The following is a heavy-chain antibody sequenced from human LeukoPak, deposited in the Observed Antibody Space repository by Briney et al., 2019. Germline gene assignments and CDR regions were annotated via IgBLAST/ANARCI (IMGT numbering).Heavy chain of an antibody. CDR2: ISSSGSTI. CDR1: GFTFSSYW. CDR3: ARDPNSSSSYYYYYYYMDV. Sequence: GGSLRLSCAASGFTFSSYWMSWVRQAPGKGLEWVSYISSSGSTIYYADSVKGRFTISRDNAKNSLYLQMNSLRAEDTAVYYCARDPNSSSSYYYYYYYMDVWGKGTTVTVSS. D-gene: IGHD6-6*01. J-gene: IGHJ6*03. V-gene: IGHV3-48*04.